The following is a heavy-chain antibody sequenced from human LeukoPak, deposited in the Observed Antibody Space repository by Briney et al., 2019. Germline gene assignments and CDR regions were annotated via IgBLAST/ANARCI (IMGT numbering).Heavy chain of an antibody. J-gene: IGHJ3*02. CDR3: ARHPKFYYYDSSGPDAFDI. D-gene: IGHD3-22*01. Sequence: SQTLSLTCTVSGGSISSGGYYWSWIRQHPGKGLEWIGYIYYSGSTYYNPSLKSRVTISVDTSKNQFSLKLSSVTAADTAVYYCARHPKFYYYDSSGPDAFDIWGQGTMVTVSS. V-gene: IGHV4-31*03. CDR1: GGSISSGGYY. CDR2: IYYSGST.